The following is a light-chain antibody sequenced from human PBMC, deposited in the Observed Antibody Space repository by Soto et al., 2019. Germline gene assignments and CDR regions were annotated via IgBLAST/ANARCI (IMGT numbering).Light chain of an antibody. J-gene: IGLJ2*01. CDR2: GDV. CDR1: TSNIGRNS. CDR3: QVWYSSRDLLV. Sequence: QSVLTQPPSASGTPGQRFTISCSGSTSNIGRNSVYWYQQLPGTAPKLVMYGDVQRPSGVPDRFSGSKSGTSASLAISGLRSEDEADYYCQVWYSSRDLLVFGGGTKLTVL. V-gene: IGLV1-47*02.